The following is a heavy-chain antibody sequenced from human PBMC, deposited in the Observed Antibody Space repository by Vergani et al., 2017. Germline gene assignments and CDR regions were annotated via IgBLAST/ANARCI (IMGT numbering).Heavy chain of an antibody. CDR1: GFTFGSYA. V-gene: IGHV3-23*04. CDR3: AKGSIVGASFEDY. Sequence: VQLVESGGNVVQSGTSLRLSCAASGFTFGSYAMSWVRQAPGKGLEWVSAISGSGGSTYYADSVKGRFTISRDNSKNTLYLQMNSLRAEDTAVYYCAKGSIVGASFEDYWGQGTLVTVSS. J-gene: IGHJ4*02. CDR2: ISGSGGST. D-gene: IGHD1-26*01.